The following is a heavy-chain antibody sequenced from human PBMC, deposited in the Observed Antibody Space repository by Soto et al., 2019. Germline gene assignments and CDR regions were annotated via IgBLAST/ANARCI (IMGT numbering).Heavy chain of an antibody. CDR1: GFTFSSYW. CDR2: IKQDGSEK. CDR3: ARVTSWNDFWSGYYYYMDV. J-gene: IGHJ6*03. V-gene: IGHV3-7*01. Sequence: GGSLSLSCAASGFTFSSYWMSWVRQAPGKGLEWVANIKQDGSEKYYVDSVKGRFTISRDNAKNSFYLQMDSLRAEDTAVYYCARVTSWNDFWSGYYYYMDVWGKGTTVTVSS. D-gene: IGHD3-3*01.